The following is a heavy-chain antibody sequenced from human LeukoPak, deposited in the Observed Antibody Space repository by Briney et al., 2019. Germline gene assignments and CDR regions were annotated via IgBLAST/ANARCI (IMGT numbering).Heavy chain of an antibody. J-gene: IGHJ4*02. CDR1: GGSFSGYY. D-gene: IGHD6-19*01. CDR3: ARGQVGRAGTFRIWAYFDH. Sequence: KPSETLSLTCAVYGGSFSGYYWSWIRQPPGKGLEWTGEINHSGSTNYNPSLKSRVTISVDTSKNQFSLKLSSVTAADTAVYYCARGQVGRAGTFRIWAYFDHWGQGTLVIVSS. V-gene: IGHV4-34*01. CDR2: INHSGST.